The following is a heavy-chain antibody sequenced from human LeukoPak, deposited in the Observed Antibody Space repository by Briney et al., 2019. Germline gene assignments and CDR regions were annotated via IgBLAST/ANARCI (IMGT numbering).Heavy chain of an antibody. CDR2: IYYSGST. J-gene: IGHJ4*02. CDR1: GVSVSSGNYY. Sequence: SETLSLTCTVSGVSVSSGNYYWSWIRQPPGKGLEWIGYIYYSGSTNYNPSLKSRVTISVDTSKNQFSLKLSSVTAADTAVYYCARAAAELWWSFDYWGQGTLVTVSS. D-gene: IGHD2-21*01. CDR3: ARAAAELWWSFDY. V-gene: IGHV4-61*01.